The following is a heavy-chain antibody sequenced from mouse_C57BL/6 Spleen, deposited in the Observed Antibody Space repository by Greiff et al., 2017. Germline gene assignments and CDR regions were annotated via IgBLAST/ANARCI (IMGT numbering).Heavy chain of an antibody. D-gene: IGHD2-5*01. J-gene: IGHJ3*01. CDR1: GYTFTSYW. Sequence: QVQLQQPGAELVRPGSSVKLSCKASGYTFTSYWMDWVKQRPGQGLEWIGNIYPSDSDTHYTQQFKDKATLTVDNSSSTAYMQLSSLTSEDTAVYYGSRSPCSNSFAYWGQGTLVTVSA. CDR3: SRSPCSNSFAY. CDR2: IYPSDSDT. V-gene: IGHV1-61*01.